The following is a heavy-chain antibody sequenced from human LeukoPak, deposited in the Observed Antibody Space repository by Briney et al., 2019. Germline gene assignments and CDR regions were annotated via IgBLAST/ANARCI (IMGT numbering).Heavy chain of an antibody. V-gene: IGHV3-21*01. D-gene: IGHD3-10*01. Sequence: GGSLRLSCAASGFTFSSYSVNWVRQAPGKGLEWVSSISSSSSYIYYADSVKGRFTISRDNAKNSLYLQMNSLRAEDTAVYYCARPSGSYYSHFDYWGQGTLVTVSS. J-gene: IGHJ4*02. CDR3: ARPSGSYYSHFDY. CDR2: ISSSSSYI. CDR1: GFTFSSYS.